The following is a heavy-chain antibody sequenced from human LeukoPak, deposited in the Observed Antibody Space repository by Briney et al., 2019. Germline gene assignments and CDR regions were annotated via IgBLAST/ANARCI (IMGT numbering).Heavy chain of an antibody. Sequence: SETLSLTCAVYGGSFSGYYWSWIRQPPGKGLEWIGEINHSGSTNYNPSLKSRVTISVDTSKNQFSLKLSSVTAADTAVYYCARLARGSADFWGQGILVTVSS. CDR2: INHSGST. CDR3: ARLARGSADF. V-gene: IGHV4-34*01. CDR1: GGSFSGYY. J-gene: IGHJ4*02. D-gene: IGHD3-10*01.